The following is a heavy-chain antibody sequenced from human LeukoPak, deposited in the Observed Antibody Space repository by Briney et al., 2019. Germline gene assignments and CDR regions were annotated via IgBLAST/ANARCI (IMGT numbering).Heavy chain of an antibody. CDR1: GFSFSGYA. Sequence: GGSLRLSCAASGFSFSGYAMSWVRQAPGKGLEWVSSISGSGDSTYYAESVKGRFTISRDNSKNTLYLQMNSLRAEDTAVFYCAKLSGYTTGWFFDFWGQGTLVTVSS. J-gene: IGHJ4*02. CDR2: ISGSGDST. CDR3: AKLSGYTTGWFFDF. D-gene: IGHD6-19*01. V-gene: IGHV3-23*01.